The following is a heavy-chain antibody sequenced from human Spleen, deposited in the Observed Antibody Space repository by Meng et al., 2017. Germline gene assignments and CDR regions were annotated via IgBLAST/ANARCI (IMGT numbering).Heavy chain of an antibody. CDR3: AKGGTAPNIILDY. Sequence: GGSLRLSCAASGFTFSSYAMHWVRQAPGKGLEWVAVISYDGSNKYYADSVKGRFTISRDNSKNTLYLQMNSLRAEDTAVYYCAKGGTAPNIILDYWGQGTRVTVSS. CDR2: ISYDGSNK. V-gene: IGHV3-30*01. CDR1: GFTFSSYA. J-gene: IGHJ4*02. D-gene: IGHD1-7*01.